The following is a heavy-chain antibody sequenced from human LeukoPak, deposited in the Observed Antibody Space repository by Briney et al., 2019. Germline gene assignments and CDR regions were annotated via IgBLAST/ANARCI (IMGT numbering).Heavy chain of an antibody. CDR3: ARERGSSNWHEAFDI. CDR2: INTDNGNA. J-gene: IGHJ3*02. Sequence: GSVKVSCKPSGYNFSNYSISGVRQAPGQGLEGMGWINTDNGNANYAQKVQDRVTLTTDTSTNMAYMELRSLTGDDTAVYYCARERGSSNWHEAFDIWGQGTMVTVSS. CDR1: GYNFSNYS. V-gene: IGHV1-18*01. D-gene: IGHD6-13*01.